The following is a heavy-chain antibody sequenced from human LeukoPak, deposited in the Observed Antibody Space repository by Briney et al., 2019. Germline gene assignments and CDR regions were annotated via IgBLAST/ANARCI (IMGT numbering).Heavy chain of an antibody. D-gene: IGHD3-22*01. CDR1: GYTFTSYA. CDR2: IIPIFGTA. J-gene: IGHJ4*02. CDR3: ARAGMRDYYDSSGYFDY. Sequence: GASVKVSCKASGYTFTSYAISWVRQAPGQGLEWMGGIIPIFGTANYAQKFQGRVTITADKSTSTAYMELSSLRSEDTAVYYCARAGMRDYYDSSGYFDYWGQGTLVTVSS. V-gene: IGHV1-69*06.